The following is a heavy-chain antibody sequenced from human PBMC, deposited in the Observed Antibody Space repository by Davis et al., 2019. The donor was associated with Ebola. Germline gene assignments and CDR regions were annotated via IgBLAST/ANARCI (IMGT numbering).Heavy chain of an antibody. V-gene: IGHV3-23*01. CDR1: GFTFNDYA. CDR3: AKDVRGFNRPIDY. D-gene: IGHD6-25*01. J-gene: IGHJ4*02. Sequence: GGSLRLSCLASGFTFNDYAMNWVRQAPGKGLEWVSSISGDSFGTSYADSVKGRFTISRDNSKNTLYLQMDNLRADDTAVYYCAKDVRGFNRPIDYWGQGTLVTVSS. CDR2: ISGDSFGT.